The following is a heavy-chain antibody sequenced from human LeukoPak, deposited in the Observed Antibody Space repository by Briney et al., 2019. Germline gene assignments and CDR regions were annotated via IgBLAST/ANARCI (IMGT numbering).Heavy chain of an antibody. CDR3: AREGDGYNEYNWFDP. V-gene: IGHV4-31*03. D-gene: IGHD5-24*01. CDR2: IYYSGST. J-gene: IGHJ5*02. Sequence: PSQTLSLTCTVSGGSISSGGYYWSWIRQHPGKGLEWIGYIYYSGSTYYNPSLKSRVTISVDTSKNQFSLKLSSVTAADTAVYYCAREGDGYNEYNWFDPWGQGTLVTVSS. CDR1: GGSISSGGYY.